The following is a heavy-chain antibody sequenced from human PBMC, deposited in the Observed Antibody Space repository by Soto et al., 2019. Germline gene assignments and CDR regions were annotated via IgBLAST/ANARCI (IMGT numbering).Heavy chain of an antibody. Sequence: QVQLVQSGAEVKQPGSSVKVSCTASGGTFSSYSINWVRQAPGQGLEWMGEIIPIFGTANYAQKFQGRVTITADESTSTDYMELSSLRSEDTAVYYGERDGGRHCGGIDDWGQGTLVTVSS. J-gene: IGHJ4*02. CDR1: GGTFSSYS. CDR2: IIPIFGTA. V-gene: IGHV1-69*01. D-gene: IGHD1-26*01. CDR3: ERDGGRHCGGIDD.